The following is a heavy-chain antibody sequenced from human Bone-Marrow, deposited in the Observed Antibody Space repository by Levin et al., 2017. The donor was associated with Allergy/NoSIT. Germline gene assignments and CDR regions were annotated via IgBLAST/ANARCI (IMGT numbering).Heavy chain of an antibody. CDR1: GFTFRNYG. J-gene: IGHJ6*03. V-gene: IGHV3-30*03. CDR2: ISYDGDTK. CDR3: ARSGGYGDHLDYMGV. Sequence: PGGSLRLSCVASGFTFRNYGMHWVRQAPGKGLESVAVISYDGDTKFYADSVEGRFTISRDNSKNTLYLQMNRLRADDTAVYYCARSGGYGDHLDYMGVWGKGTTATVSS. D-gene: IGHD5-12*01.